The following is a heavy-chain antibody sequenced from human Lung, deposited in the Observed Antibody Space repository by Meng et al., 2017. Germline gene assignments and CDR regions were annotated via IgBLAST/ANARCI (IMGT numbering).Heavy chain of an antibody. V-gene: IGHV3-74*01. J-gene: IGHJ4*02. D-gene: IGHD3-3*01. Sequence: GQLVEAGGGLVQPGGSLRLSCGASGFNFGDYIMPWVCQSPGKGLEWISRIVSDGGITTYADSVKGRFTVSRDNAKNTLYLQMNSLGADDTAVYYCARDLAWVLFDYWGQGALVTVSS. CDR3: ARDLAWVLFDY. CDR1: GFNFGDYI. CDR2: IVSDGGIT.